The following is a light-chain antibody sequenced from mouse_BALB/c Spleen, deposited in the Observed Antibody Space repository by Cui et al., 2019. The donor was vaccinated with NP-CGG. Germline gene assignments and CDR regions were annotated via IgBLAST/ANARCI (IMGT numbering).Light chain of an antibody. CDR2: GTN. V-gene: IGLV1*01. J-gene: IGLJ1*01. Sequence: QAVVPQDSPLTTSPRETVTLTCRSSTGAITTNNYANWVQEKPDHLFTGLIGGTNNRAPGVPARFSGSLIGDKAALTITGAQTEDEAIYFCALWYSNHWVFGGGTKLTVL. CDR3: ALWYSNHWV. CDR1: TGAITTNNY.